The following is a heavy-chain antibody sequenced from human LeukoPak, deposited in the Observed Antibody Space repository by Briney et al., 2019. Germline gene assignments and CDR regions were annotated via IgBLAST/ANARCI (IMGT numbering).Heavy chain of an antibody. CDR3: VRDRGYCSGGTCYALWDY. D-gene: IGHD2-15*01. CDR1: GSTFSNYW. J-gene: IGHJ4*02. Sequence: GGSLRLSCAASGSTFSNYWMTWVRQAPGKGLEWVAHIKEDGGEKHYVDPVKGRFTISRDNAKNSLYLQMNSLRAEDTAMYYCVRDRGYCSGGTCYALWDYWGQGTLVTVSS. V-gene: IGHV3-7*01. CDR2: IKEDGGEK.